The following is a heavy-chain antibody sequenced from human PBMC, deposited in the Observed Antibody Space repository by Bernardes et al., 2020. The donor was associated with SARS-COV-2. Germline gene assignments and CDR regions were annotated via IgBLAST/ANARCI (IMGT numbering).Heavy chain of an antibody. J-gene: IGHJ4*02. D-gene: IGHD3-10*01. CDR1: GYTLTELS. CDR3: AKDGPHYYGSGSYWGIPWE. Sequence: ASVKVSCKVSGYTLTELSMHWVRQAPGKGLEWMGGFDPEDGETIYAQKFQGRVTMTEDTSTDTAYMELSSLRSEDTALYYCAKDGPHYYGSGSYWGIPWEWGQGTLVTVSS. CDR2: FDPEDGET. V-gene: IGHV1-24*01.